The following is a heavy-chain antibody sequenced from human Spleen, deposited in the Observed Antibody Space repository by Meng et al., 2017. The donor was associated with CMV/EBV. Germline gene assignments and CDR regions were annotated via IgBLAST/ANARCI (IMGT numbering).Heavy chain of an antibody. V-gene: IGHV4-61*01. CDR1: GGSVSSGSYY. CDR2: VYYSGST. D-gene: IGHD2-2*01. Sequence: GSLRLSCTVPGGSVSSGSYYWSWIRHPPGKGLEWMGYVYYSGSTNYNPSLKSRLTISVDTSKNQFSLNLSSVSAADTAGYYCARDRGYCGTTRCYYYGMDVWGQWTTVTVSS. J-gene: IGHJ6*02. CDR3: ARDRGYCGTTRCYYYGMDV.